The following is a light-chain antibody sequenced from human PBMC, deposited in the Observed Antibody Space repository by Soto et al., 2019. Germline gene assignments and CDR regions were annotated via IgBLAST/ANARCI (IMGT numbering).Light chain of an antibody. CDR2: RNT. CDR1: RSHLGRNY. V-gene: IGLV1-47*01. Sequence: QSVLTQPPSASGAPGQRVTMSCSGSRSHLGRNYGYWYQQVPGTAPKLLIQRNTERPSGVHDRFSGSKSGTSVSLTISGLRSEDEATYFCAAWDDTLNGQVFGGGTQLTVL. J-gene: IGLJ3*02. CDR3: AAWDDTLNGQV.